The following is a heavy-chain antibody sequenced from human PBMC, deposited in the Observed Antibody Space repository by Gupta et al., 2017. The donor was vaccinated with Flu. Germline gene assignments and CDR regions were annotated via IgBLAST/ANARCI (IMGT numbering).Heavy chain of an antibody. Sequence: QAPGKGLEWVSSISGSGGTTYYADSVKGRFTISRDNSKNTLSLQMNSLRAGDTAVYYCAKERGWYSSSPYSDYWGQGTLVTVSS. D-gene: IGHD6-6*01. CDR2: ISGSGGTT. V-gene: IGHV3-23*01. J-gene: IGHJ4*02. CDR3: AKERGWYSSSPYSDY.